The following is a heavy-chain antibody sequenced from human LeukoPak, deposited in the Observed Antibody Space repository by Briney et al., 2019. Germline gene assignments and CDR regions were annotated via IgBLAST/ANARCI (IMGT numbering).Heavy chain of an antibody. CDR3: ASLSGYDPFDY. CDR1: GYTFTGYY. Sequence: GASVKVSCKTSGYTFTGYYMYWVRQAPGQGLEWMGWINPNSGVTNYVQKFQGRVTMTRDTSISTAYMELSRLRSDDTAVYYCASLSGYDPFDYWGQGTLVTVSS. J-gene: IGHJ4*02. D-gene: IGHD5-12*01. CDR2: INPNSGVT. V-gene: IGHV1-2*02.